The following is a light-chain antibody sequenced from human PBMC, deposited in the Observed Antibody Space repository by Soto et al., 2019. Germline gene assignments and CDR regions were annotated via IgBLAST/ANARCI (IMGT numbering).Light chain of an antibody. CDR2: AAT. CDR3: QQDYNFPWT. Sequence: EIVLTQSPGTLSLSPGERATLSCRASQSIATYLSWYQQQPGQPPRLLVYAATTRATGIPARFSGSGSGTDFTLTISSLQPEDFAVYYCQQDYNFPWTFGQGTKVDIK. V-gene: IGKV3D-7*01. J-gene: IGKJ1*01. CDR1: QSIATY.